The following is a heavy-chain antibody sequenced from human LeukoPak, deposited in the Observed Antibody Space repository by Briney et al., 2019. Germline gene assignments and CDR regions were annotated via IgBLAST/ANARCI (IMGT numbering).Heavy chain of an antibody. CDR3: ARAQYCSGGSCYLRWRLGALDY. D-gene: IGHD2-15*01. V-gene: IGHV4-61*01. Sequence: SETLSLTCAVSGFSISNGYYWSWIRQPPGKGLEWIGYIYYSGSTNYNPSLKSRVTISVDTSKNQFSLKLSSVTAADTAVYYCARAQYCSGGSCYLRWRLGALDYWGQGTLVTVSS. J-gene: IGHJ4*02. CDR2: IYYSGST. CDR1: GFSISNGYY.